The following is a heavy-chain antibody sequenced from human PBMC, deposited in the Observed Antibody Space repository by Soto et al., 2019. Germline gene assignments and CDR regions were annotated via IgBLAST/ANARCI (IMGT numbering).Heavy chain of an antibody. V-gene: IGHV3-23*01. CDR3: AKEATRRGSLDF. J-gene: IGHJ1*01. CDR2: ISDSGATT. D-gene: IGHD5-12*01. Sequence: APGKGLEWVSGISDSGATTYYADSVRCRFTISRDNSKNTLYLQMKSLRAEDSALYYCAKEATRRGSLDFRGQGVPLTV.